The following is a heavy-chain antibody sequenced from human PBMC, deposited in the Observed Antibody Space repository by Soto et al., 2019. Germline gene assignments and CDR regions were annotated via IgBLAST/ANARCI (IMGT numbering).Heavy chain of an antibody. CDR3: ANWERRFDY. Sequence: SETLSLTCSVSGGSISSSSYLWGWIRQPPGKGLEWIGNMYYSGSTYYNLSLKSRVTISVDTSKNQFSLKLSSVTAADTAVYYCANWERRFDYWGQGTLVTVSS. CDR1: GGSISSSSYL. CDR2: MYYSGST. D-gene: IGHD1-26*01. V-gene: IGHV4-39*01. J-gene: IGHJ4*02.